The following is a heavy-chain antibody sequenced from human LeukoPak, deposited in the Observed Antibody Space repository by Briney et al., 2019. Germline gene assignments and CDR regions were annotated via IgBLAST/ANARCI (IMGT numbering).Heavy chain of an antibody. CDR2: IFYSGST. CDR1: GYSISSGYF. J-gene: IGHJ3*02. V-gene: IGHV4-38-2*02. CDR3: AKSNGYGLVDI. Sequence: SETLSLTCNVSGYSISSGYFWGWVRQAPGKGLEWIGNIFYSGSTYYSPSLKSRVTISLDTSRNQFSLKLNSVTAADTAVYYCAKSNGYGLVDIWGQGTMVTVSS. D-gene: IGHD3-10*01.